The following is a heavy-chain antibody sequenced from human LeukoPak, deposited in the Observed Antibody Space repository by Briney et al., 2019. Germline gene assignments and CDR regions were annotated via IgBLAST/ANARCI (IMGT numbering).Heavy chain of an antibody. CDR1: GDTFTTYY. J-gene: IGHJ4*02. CDR3: AREASYCSSTSCPFEY. V-gene: IGHV1-46*01. D-gene: IGHD2-2*01. Sequence: ASVKVSCKASGDTFTTYYTHWVRQAPGQGLEWTGIINPSGGSTSYAQKFQGRATMTGDTSTSTVYMELSSLRSDDTAVYYCAREASYCSSTSCPFEYWGQGTLVTVSS. CDR2: INPSGGST.